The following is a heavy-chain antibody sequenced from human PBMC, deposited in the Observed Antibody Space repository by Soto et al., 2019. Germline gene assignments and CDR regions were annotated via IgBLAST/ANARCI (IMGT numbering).Heavy chain of an antibody. D-gene: IGHD6-6*01. CDR1: GFPFSSYA. Sequence: GGSLRLSCAASGFPFSSYAMHWVRQAPGKGLEWVAVISYDGSNKYYADSVKGRFTISRDNSKNTLYLQMNSLRAEDTAVYYCARDLAARPYWGQGTLVTVSS. CDR3: ARDLAARPY. V-gene: IGHV3-30-3*01. CDR2: ISYDGSNK. J-gene: IGHJ4*02.